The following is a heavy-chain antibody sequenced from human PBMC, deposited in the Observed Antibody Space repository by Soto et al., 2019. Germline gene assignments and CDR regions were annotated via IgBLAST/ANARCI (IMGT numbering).Heavy chain of an antibody. CDR3: EKEDYGGNHGAFDI. J-gene: IGHJ3*02. CDR1: GFTFGSYG. CDR2: ISYDGSNK. D-gene: IGHD4-17*01. Sequence: PVCSLRLSISASGFTFGSYGMHWVLHAPVKGLEWVAVISYDGSNKYYEDSVKGRFTISRDNSKNTLYLQMNSLRAEDTAGYYCEKEDYGGNHGAFDIWGKGTMLTVSS. V-gene: IGHV3-30*18.